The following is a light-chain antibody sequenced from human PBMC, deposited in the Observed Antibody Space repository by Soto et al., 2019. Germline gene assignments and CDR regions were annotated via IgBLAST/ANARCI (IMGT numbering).Light chain of an antibody. CDR3: QQYGSSPLT. CDR2: AVS. J-gene: IGKJ5*01. V-gene: IGKV3-20*01. Sequence: EIVLTQSPGTLSLSPGERATLSCRASQSVSSSFFAWYQQKPGQAPRLLIYAVSSRATGIPDRFSGSGSGTDFTLTISRLEPEDFAVYYCQQYGSSPLTFGQGTRLEIK. CDR1: QSVSSSF.